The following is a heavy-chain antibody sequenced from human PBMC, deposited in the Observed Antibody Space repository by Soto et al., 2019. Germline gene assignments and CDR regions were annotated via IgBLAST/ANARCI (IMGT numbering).Heavy chain of an antibody. J-gene: IGHJ4*02. CDR3: ASLLGYSSSWYSNFDY. CDR2: IWYDGSNK. CDR1: GFTFSSYG. Sequence: PGGSLRLSCAASGFTFSSYGMHWVRQAPGKGLEWVAVIWYDGSNKYYADSVKGRFTISRDNSKNTLYLQMNSLRAEDTAVYYCASLLGYSSSWYSNFDYWGQGTLGTVSS. D-gene: IGHD6-13*01. V-gene: IGHV3-33*01.